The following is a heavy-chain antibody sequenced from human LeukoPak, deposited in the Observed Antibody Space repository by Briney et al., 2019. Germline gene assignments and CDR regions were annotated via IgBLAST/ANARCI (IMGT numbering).Heavy chain of an antibody. CDR1: GDSISNYY. Sequence: SETLSLTRTVSGDSISNYYWSWIRQSPGKELEWIGYIYNRGSTIYNPSLKSRVTISTDTSKNQFSLRLTSVTAADTAVYYCARAEKAVTGTLDSWGQGTLITVSS. CDR3: ARAEKAVTGTLDS. J-gene: IGHJ4*02. V-gene: IGHV4-59*01. D-gene: IGHD6-19*01. CDR2: IYNRGST.